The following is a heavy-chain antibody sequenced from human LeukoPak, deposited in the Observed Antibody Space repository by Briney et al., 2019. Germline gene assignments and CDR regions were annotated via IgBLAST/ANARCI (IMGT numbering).Heavy chain of an antibody. CDR3: AREKGLVVTAIPPYFDY. CDR1: GGTFSSYA. CDR2: IIPIFGTA. D-gene: IGHD2-21*02. Sequence: EASVKVSCKASGGTFSSYAISWVRQAPGQGLEWMGGIIPIFGTANYAQKFQGRVTITADESTSTAYMELSSLRSEDTAVYYCAREKGLVVTAIPPYFDYWGQGTLVTVSS. V-gene: IGHV1-69*01. J-gene: IGHJ4*02.